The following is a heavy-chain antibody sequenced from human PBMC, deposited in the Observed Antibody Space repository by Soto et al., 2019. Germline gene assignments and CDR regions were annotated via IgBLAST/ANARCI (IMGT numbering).Heavy chain of an antibody. J-gene: IGHJ4*02. Sequence: GGSLRLSCAASGFTFSSYGMHWVRQAPGKGLEWVAVISYDGSNKYYADSVKGRFTISRDNSKNTLYLQMNSLRAEDTAVYYCAKDAPALLWFGELSPIIRELDYWGQGTLVTVSS. CDR1: GFTFSSYG. V-gene: IGHV3-30*18. CDR3: AKDAPALLWFGELSPIIRELDY. CDR2: ISYDGSNK. D-gene: IGHD3-10*01.